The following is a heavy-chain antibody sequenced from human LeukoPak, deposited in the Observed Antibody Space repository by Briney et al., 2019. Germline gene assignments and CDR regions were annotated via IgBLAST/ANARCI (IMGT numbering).Heavy chain of an antibody. CDR2: INHSGYT. CDR1: GVPFSNYY. D-gene: IGHD6-19*01. J-gene: IGHJ4*02. CDR3: TRAVAGHPD. V-gene: IGHV4-34*01. Sequence: SETLSLTCAVSGVPFSNYYWSWVRQSPTPGLEWMGEINHSGYTNYNPSLKSRVTMSIDTSKNHFSLRLTSVTAADTGVYYCTRAVAGHPDWGQGTLVTVSS.